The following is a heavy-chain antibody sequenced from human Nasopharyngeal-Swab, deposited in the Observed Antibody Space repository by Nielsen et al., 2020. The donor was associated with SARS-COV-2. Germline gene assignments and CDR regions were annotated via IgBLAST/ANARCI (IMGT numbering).Heavy chain of an antibody. J-gene: IGHJ5*02. V-gene: IGHV3-30*03. Sequence: GGSLRLSCAPSGFTFSSYGMHWVRQAPGKGLEWVAVISYDGSNKYYADSVKGRFTISRDNAKNSLYLQMNSLRAEDTAVYYCARIDDYYGSAWGQGTLVTVSS. CDR1: GFTFSSYG. CDR3: ARIDDYYGSA. CDR2: ISYDGSNK. D-gene: IGHD3-10*01.